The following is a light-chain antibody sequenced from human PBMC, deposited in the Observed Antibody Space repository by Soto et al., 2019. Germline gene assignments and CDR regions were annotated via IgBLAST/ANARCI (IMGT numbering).Light chain of an antibody. J-gene: IGKJ5*01. CDR3: QQRSNWIT. CDR2: DAS. V-gene: IGKV3-11*01. Sequence: EVLLTQSLATLCLSPGDRDTHSCRASQSISTYLAWYQQRPGHTPRILIYDASNRATGIAARFSGSGSGTDFSLIISSLEPEDAAVYYYQQRSNWITFGQGTRLEIK. CDR1: QSISTY.